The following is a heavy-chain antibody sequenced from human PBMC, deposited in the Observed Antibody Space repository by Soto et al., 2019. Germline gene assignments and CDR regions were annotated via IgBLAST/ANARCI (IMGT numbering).Heavy chain of an antibody. V-gene: IGHV3-48*01. D-gene: IGHD6-19*01. CDR1: GFTFSTYS. CDR3: ARVGRSGWADDY. Sequence: EVQLVESGGGLVQPGGSLRLSCAASGFTFSTYSMNWVRQAPGKGLEWISYISSSTSSIYYTDSVKGRFTISRDNAKNSLDLQMDSLRVEDTAVYYCARVGRSGWADDYWGQGTLVTVSS. J-gene: IGHJ4*02. CDR2: ISSSTSSI.